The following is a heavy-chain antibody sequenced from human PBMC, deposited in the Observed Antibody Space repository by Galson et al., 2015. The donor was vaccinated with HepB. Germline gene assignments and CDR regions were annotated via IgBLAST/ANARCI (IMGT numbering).Heavy chain of an antibody. CDR1: GFTFSDYW. Sequence: SLRLSCAASGFTFSDYWMHWVRQAPGKGLVWVSHIKNDESKTDYAGSVKGRFTISRDNAKNSLYLQMNSLRVEDTAVYYCARGAPYSGSFQVFAHWVQGTPVTVTS. CDR2: IKNDESKT. V-gene: IGHV3-74*01. J-gene: IGHJ4*02. CDR3: ARGAPYSGSFQVFAH. D-gene: IGHD1-26*01.